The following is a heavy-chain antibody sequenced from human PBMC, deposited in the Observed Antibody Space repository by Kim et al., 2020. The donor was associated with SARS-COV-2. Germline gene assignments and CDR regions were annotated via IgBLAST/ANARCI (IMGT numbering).Heavy chain of an antibody. J-gene: IGHJ4*02. D-gene: IGHD3-10*01. CDR3: ARAVWFGADFDY. V-gene: IGHV1-2*02. Sequence: TSAQKFQGRVTMTRDTSISTAYMELGRLRSDDTAVYYCARAVWFGADFDYWGQGTLVTVSS.